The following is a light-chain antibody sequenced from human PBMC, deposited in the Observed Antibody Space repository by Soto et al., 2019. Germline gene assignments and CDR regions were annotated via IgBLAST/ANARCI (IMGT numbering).Light chain of an antibody. CDR2: EGH. CDR3: CLYVSSKTYV. Sequence: QSALAQPASVSGSPGQSITISCTGTSGFVGSFSLVSWYQQHPGKAPKVMISEGHRRPSGVPDRFSGSTSVNSASLTISGLQADDEADYYCCLYVSSKTYVFGTGTKVTVL. J-gene: IGLJ1*01. V-gene: IGLV2-23*01. CDR1: SGFVGSFSL.